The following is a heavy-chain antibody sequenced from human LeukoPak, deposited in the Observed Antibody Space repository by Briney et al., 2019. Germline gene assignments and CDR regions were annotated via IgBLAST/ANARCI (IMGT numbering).Heavy chain of an antibody. CDR1: GFTFSSYA. V-gene: IGHV3-23*01. D-gene: IGHD5-18*01. Sequence: GGSLRLSCAASGFTFSSYAMSWVRQAPGKGLEWVSVISGSGGNTYYADSVRGRFTISRDNSENTLYLQMNSLRAEDTAVYYCAKERYTYGYGLDYWGQGTLVTVSS. CDR2: ISGSGGNT. J-gene: IGHJ4*02. CDR3: AKERYTYGYGLDY.